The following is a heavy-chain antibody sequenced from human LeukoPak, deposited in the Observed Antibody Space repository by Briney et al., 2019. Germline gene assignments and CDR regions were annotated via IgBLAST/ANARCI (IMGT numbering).Heavy chain of an antibody. CDR3: ARVTTVTTSPWSWGPKKIGQEVNWFDP. CDR2: IRNDNGNR. V-gene: IGHV1-18*01. J-gene: IGHJ5*02. Sequence: ASVKVSCKTSGYTFTDYGIAWVRQAPGQGLEWMGWIRNDNGNREYAQKIQGRVSMTRDTSTSTAYMELRSLISDDTAVYYCARVTTVTTSPWSWGPKKIGQEVNWFDPWGQGTLVTVSS. D-gene: IGHD4-17*01. CDR1: GYTFTDYG.